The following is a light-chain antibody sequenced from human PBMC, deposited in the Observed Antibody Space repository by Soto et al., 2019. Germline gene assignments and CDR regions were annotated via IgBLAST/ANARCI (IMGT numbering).Light chain of an antibody. CDR1: SSDVGSYNL. V-gene: IGLV2-23*01. CDR2: EDN. J-gene: IGLJ3*02. CDR3: CSYAPISTVV. Sequence: QSALTQPASVSGSPGQSITISCTGTSSDVGSYNLVSWYQQHPGKAPKLMIYEDNKRPSGVSNRFSGSKSSNTASLTISGLQPEDEAHYYCCSYAPISTVVFGGGTKLTVL.